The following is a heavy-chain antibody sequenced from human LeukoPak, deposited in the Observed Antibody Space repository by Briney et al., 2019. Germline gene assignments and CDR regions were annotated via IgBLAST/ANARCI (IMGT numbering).Heavy chain of an antibody. J-gene: IGHJ4*02. Sequence: SQTLSLTCAVSGGSISSGGYSWSWIRQPPGKGLEWIGYIYHSGSTYYNPSLKSRVTISVDRSKNQFSLKLSSVTAADTAVYSCASYGDSYFDYWGQGTLVTVSS. CDR2: IYHSGST. V-gene: IGHV4-30-2*01. D-gene: IGHD4-17*01. CDR3: ASYGDSYFDY. CDR1: GGSISSGGYS.